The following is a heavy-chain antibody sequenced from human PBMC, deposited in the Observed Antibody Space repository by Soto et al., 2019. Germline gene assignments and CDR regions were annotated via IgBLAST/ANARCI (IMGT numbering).Heavy chain of an antibody. CDR1: GFTFSTYG. Sequence: QVQLVESGGGVVQPGRSLRLSCAASGFTFSTYGMHWVRQAPGKGLEWVAVISFDGNIKYYADSVKGRFTISRDNSKYTLYLEMDSLSAEDTAIYYCAKVLERSMITFGGVIAYWDQGALVTVSS. J-gene: IGHJ4*02. V-gene: IGHV3-30*18. CDR3: AKVLERSMITFGGVIAY. D-gene: IGHD3-16*02. CDR2: ISFDGNIK.